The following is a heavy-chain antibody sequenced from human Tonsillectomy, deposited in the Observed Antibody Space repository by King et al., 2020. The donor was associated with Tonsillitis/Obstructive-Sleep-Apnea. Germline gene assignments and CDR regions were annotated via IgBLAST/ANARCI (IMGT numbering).Heavy chain of an antibody. V-gene: IGHV2-70*11. Sequence: TLKESGPALVKPIQTLTLTCTFSGFSLSTSGMCVSWIRQPPGKALEWLARIDWDDDKYYSTSLKTRLTISKDTSKNQVVLTMTNMDPVDTATYYCARSFPYYYGSGPYDAFDIWGQATMVTVSS. D-gene: IGHD3-10*01. CDR1: GFSLSTSGMC. J-gene: IGHJ3*02. CDR3: ARSFPYYYGSGPYDAFDI. CDR2: IDWDDDK.